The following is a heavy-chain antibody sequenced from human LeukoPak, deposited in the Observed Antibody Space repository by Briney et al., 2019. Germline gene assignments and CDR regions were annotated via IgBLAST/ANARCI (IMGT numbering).Heavy chain of an antibody. V-gene: IGHV1-69*13. Sequence: ASVKVSCKASGGTFSSYAISWVRQAPGQGLEWMGGIIPIFGTANYAHKFQGRVTSTADESTSTAYMELSSLRSEDTAVYYCAFGYCSGGSCYSGDRYALDLWGRGTVLTVSS. J-gene: IGHJ3*01. CDR3: AFGYCSGGSCYSGDRYALDL. CDR2: IIPIFGTA. CDR1: GGTFSSYA. D-gene: IGHD2-15*01.